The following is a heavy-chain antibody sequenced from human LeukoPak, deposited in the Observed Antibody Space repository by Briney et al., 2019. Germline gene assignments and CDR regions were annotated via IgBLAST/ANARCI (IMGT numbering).Heavy chain of an antibody. Sequence: PGGSLRLSCEASGFTFSSYAMTWVRQAPERGLERVSAIGASGADTYYADSVKGRFTISRDNAKNTLYLHMISLGAEDTAVYFCARRPRDTSGYYLGAFEAWGQGTTVTVSS. CDR3: ARRPRDTSGYYLGAFEA. J-gene: IGHJ3*01. CDR1: GFTFSSYA. V-gene: IGHV3-23*01. D-gene: IGHD3-22*01. CDR2: IGASGADT.